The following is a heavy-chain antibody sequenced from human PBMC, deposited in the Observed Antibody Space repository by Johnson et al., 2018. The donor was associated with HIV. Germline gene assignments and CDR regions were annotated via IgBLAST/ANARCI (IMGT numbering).Heavy chain of an antibody. J-gene: IGHJ3*01. CDR1: GFTFSNVW. CDR3: AKERLDGRYCVGDCPDAFDV. CDR2: IKRKIEGEAT. V-gene: IGHV3-15*01. D-gene: IGHD2-21*02. Sequence: VQLVESGGGLVKPGGSLRLSCAASGFTFSNVWMSWVRQAPGKGLEWVGRIKRKIEGEATDYAAPVKGRFTISRDDSKTTLFLQMSSLRAEDTAVYYCAKERLDGRYCVGDCPDAFDVWGQGTMVTVAS.